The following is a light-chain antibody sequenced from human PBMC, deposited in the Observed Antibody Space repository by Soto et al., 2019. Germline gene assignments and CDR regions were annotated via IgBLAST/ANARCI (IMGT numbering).Light chain of an antibody. J-gene: IGLJ1*01. CDR1: SSNVGGYNY. Sequence: QSALTQPRSVSGSPGQSVTISCTGTSSNVGGYNYVSWYQQHPGKAPKLMIYDVSARPSGVADRFSGSKSGNTASLTISGLQAEDEADYYCSSYAGIYTLYVFGTGTKLTVL. V-gene: IGLV2-11*01. CDR3: SSYAGIYTLYV. CDR2: DVS.